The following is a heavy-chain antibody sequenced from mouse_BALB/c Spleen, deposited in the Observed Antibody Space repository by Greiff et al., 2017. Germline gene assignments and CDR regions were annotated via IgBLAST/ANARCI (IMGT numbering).Heavy chain of an antibody. CDR3: AREHYGSSYVDY. D-gene: IGHD1-1*01. J-gene: IGHJ2*01. CDR2: ISNLAYSI. V-gene: IGHV5-15*02. Sequence: EVKLMESGGGLVQPGGSRKLSCAASGFTFSDYGMAWVRQAPGKGPEWVAFISNLAYSIYYADTVTGRFTISRENAKNTLYLEMSSLRSEDTAMYYCAREHYGSSYVDYWGQGTTLTVSS. CDR1: GFTFSDYG.